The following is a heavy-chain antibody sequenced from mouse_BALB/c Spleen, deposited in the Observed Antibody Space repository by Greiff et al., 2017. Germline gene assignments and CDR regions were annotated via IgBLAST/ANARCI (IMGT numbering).Heavy chain of an antibody. V-gene: IGHV5-4*02. J-gene: IGHJ3*01. CDR1: GFTFSDYY. CDR3: ARKYGNYGDWFAY. Sequence: EVQGVESGGGLVKPGGSLKLSCAASGFTFSDYYMYWVRQTPEKRLEWVATISDGGSYTYYPDSVKGRFTISRDNAKNNLYLQMSSLKSEDTAMYYCARKYGNYGDWFAYWGQGTLVTVSA. CDR2: ISDGGSYT. D-gene: IGHD2-10*02.